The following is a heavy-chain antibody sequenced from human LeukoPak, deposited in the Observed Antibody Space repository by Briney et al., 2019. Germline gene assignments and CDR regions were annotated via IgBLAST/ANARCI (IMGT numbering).Heavy chain of an antibody. Sequence: GGSLRLSCAASGFTFSDYYMSWIRQAPGKGLEWVSYISSSSSYTNYADSVKGRFTISRDNAKNSLYLQMSSLRAEDTAVYYCARENWYLDYWGQGTLVTVSS. V-gene: IGHV3-11*06. CDR1: GFTFSDYY. J-gene: IGHJ4*02. D-gene: IGHD1-1*01. CDR3: ARENWYLDY. CDR2: ISSSSSYT.